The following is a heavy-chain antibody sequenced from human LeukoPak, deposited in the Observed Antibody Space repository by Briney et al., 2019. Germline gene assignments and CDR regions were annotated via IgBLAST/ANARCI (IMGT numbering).Heavy chain of an antibody. V-gene: IGHV3-23*01. CDR3: ARKWIGSRRYHNMGV. CDR2: ISIDGGRT. D-gene: IGHD6-25*01. CDR1: GFSFDAYA. J-gene: IGHJ6*03. Sequence: PGRSLRLSCAASGFSFDAYAMSWVRQAPRKGPEWVSTISIDGGRTYYADSVKGRFTVSRDSSKNTLYLQMYYLRAEDTAVYNGARKWIGSRRYHNMGVEVKGTAITV.